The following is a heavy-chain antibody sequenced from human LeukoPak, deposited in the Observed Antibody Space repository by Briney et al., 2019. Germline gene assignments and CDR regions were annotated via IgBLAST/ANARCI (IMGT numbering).Heavy chain of an antibody. CDR2: ISGSGGST. J-gene: IGHJ4*02. Sequence: GGSLRLSCAASGFTFSSYAMSWVRQAPGKGLEWVSVISGSGGSTYYADSVKGRFTISRDNSKTTLYLQMNSLRAEDTAVYYCAKLVWSYGDSFDYWGQGTLVTVSS. D-gene: IGHD4-17*01. CDR3: AKLVWSYGDSFDY. CDR1: GFTFSSYA. V-gene: IGHV3-23*01.